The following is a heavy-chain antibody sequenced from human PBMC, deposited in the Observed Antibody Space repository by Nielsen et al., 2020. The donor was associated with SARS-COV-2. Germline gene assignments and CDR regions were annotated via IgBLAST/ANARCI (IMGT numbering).Heavy chain of an antibody. CDR2: INHSGST. V-gene: IGHV4-34*01. D-gene: IGHD6-13*01. Sequence: WLRQPPGKGLEWIGEINHSGSTNYNPSLKSRVTISVDTSKNQFSPKLSSVTAADTAVYYCARGGVAAAGIGAYYYYGMDVWGQGTTVTVSS. J-gene: IGHJ6*02. CDR3: ARGGVAAAGIGAYYYYGMDV.